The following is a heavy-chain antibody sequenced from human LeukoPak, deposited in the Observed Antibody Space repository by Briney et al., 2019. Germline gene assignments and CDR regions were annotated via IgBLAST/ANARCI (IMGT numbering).Heavy chain of an antibody. V-gene: IGHV3-15*01. CDR3: TLIQGWGSGSYYRDF. D-gene: IGHD3-10*01. CDR1: GFSISNDW. Sequence: GGSLRLSCAASGFSISNDWMSWIRQAPGKGLEWVARVKSRSAGETTDYAAPVKGRFTISRDDSKNTLYLQMNSLKTEDTAVYYCTLIQGWGSGSYYRDFWGQGTLVTVSS. J-gene: IGHJ4*02. CDR2: VKSRSAGETT.